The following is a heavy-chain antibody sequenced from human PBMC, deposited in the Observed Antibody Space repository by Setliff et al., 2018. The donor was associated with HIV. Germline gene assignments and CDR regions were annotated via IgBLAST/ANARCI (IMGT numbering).Heavy chain of an antibody. CDR3: AGSRGYFVQAD. CDR1: GLTFNRYW. Sequence: GSLRLSCVASGLTFNRYWMSWVRQVPGKGLEWVSNTKYDGSESYYVDSVKGRFIASTDNAKNFLYLEMNSLRAEDTAVYYCAGSRGYFVQADWGQGTLVTVSS. CDR2: TKYDGSES. D-gene: IGHD1-1*01. J-gene: IGHJ4*02. V-gene: IGHV3-7*01.